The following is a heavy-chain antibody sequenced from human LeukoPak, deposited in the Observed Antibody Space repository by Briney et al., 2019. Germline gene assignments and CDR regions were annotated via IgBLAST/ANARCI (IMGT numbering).Heavy chain of an antibody. D-gene: IGHD6-13*01. V-gene: IGHV4-30-4*01. CDR3: ARGPSSWLFDY. CDR1: GGSIGSYY. Sequence: SETLSLTCTVSGGSIGSYYWSWIRQPPGKGLEWIGYIYYSGSTYYNPSLKSRVTISVDTSKNQFSLKLSSVTAADTAVYYCARGPSSWLFDYWGQGTLVTVSS. CDR2: IYYSGST. J-gene: IGHJ4*02.